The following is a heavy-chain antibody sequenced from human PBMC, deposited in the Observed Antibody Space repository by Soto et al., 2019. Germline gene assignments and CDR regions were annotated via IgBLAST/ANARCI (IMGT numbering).Heavy chain of an antibody. D-gene: IGHD3-3*01. Sequence: VSCKASGYTFTSDDIYWVRGATGQGLKWMGWLNPNTGDSGYAQKFQGRITVTSDTSINTVHMELSSLRSEDTAVYYCARRAETNGWNGFGADKYYFDFWGQGPLVTVSS. CDR2: LNPNTGDS. J-gene: IGHJ4*02. CDR1: GYTFTSDD. CDR3: ARRAETNGWNGFGADKYYFDF. V-gene: IGHV1-8*01.